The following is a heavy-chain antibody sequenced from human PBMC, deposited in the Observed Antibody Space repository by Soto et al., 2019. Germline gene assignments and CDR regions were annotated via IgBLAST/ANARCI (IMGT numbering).Heavy chain of an antibody. CDR1: GGTFSRYS. D-gene: IGHD2-2*01. V-gene: IGHV1-69*08. Sequence: QVQLVQSGAEVKKPGSWVRVSGKASGGTFSRYSFTWWRQAPGNGLEWIGRIIPIFCIESYAQKFQGRVTITADESTSTAYMELSSLRSDDTAVYYCAREDRDRETGLVPAAIDGMDVWGQGTTVTVSS. CDR3: AREDRDRETGLVPAAIDGMDV. J-gene: IGHJ6*02. CDR2: IIPIFCIE.